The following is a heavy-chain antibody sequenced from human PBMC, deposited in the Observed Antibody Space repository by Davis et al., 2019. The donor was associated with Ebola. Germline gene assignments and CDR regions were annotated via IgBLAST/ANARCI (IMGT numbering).Heavy chain of an antibody. CDR3: AREVIVVAAAYFDY. CDR2: IYYSGST. J-gene: IGHJ4*02. CDR1: GGSISAYY. D-gene: IGHD3-22*01. Sequence: SETLSLTCTVSGGSISAYYWSWIRQPPGKGLEWIGDIYYSGSTNYNPSLKSRVTISVDTSKNQFSLKLSSVTAADTAVYYCAREVIVVAAAYFDYWGQGTLVTVSS. V-gene: IGHV4-59*01.